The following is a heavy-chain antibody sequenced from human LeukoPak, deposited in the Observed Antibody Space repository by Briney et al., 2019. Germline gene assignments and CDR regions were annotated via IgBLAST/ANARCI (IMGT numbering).Heavy chain of an antibody. CDR2: IYYSGTT. V-gene: IGHV4-59*12. J-gene: IGHJ5*02. Sequence: SETLSLTCTVSGGSMNKYYWNWIRQPPGKGLEWIGYIYYSGTTNYNPSLNSRVTISVDTSKNQFSLKLSSVTAADTAVYYCARGGMGLDGGRKWLNWFDPWGQGTLVTVSS. D-gene: IGHD4-23*01. CDR1: GGSMNKYY. CDR3: ARGGMGLDGGRKWLNWFDP.